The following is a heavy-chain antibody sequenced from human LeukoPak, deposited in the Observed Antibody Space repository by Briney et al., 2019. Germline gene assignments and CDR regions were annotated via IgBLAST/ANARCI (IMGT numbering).Heavy chain of an antibody. J-gene: IGHJ3*02. CDR1: GFTFSSYS. D-gene: IGHD1-26*01. V-gene: IGHV3-48*01. Sequence: GGSLRLSCAASGFTFSSYSMNWVRQAPGKGLEWVSYISSSSTIYYADSVKGRFTISRDNAKNSLYLQMNSLRAEDTAVYYCARGGSGSYLYFDIWGQGTMVTVSS. CDR2: ISSSSTI. CDR3: ARGGSGSYLYFDI.